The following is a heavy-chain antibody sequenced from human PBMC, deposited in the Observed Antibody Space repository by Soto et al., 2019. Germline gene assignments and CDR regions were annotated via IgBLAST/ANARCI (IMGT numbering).Heavy chain of an antibody. J-gene: IGHJ6*02. D-gene: IGHD1-26*01. V-gene: IGHV3-23*01. CDR1: GFNFNNYA. Sequence: EVQVLESGGGVVKPGGSLKLSCVTSGFNFNNYAMSWVRQAPGKGLQWVSSISETGDTSYYTDSARGRFTISRDNSKNTLSLQMNSLRAEDTALYYCTKGYTYSGSHHGPDGMDVWGQGTTVAVSS. CDR2: ISETGDTS. CDR3: TKGYTYSGSHHGPDGMDV.